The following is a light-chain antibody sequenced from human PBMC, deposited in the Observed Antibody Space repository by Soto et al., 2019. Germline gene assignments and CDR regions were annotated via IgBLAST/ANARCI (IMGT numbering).Light chain of an antibody. CDR2: GNT. V-gene: IGLV1-40*01. J-gene: IGLJ3*02. Sequence: QAVVTQPPSVSGAPGQRVTISCTGSSSNIGAGSDVHWYQQLPGTAPKFLINGNTNRPSGVPDRFSVSKSGTSASLAITGLQAEDEADYYCQSYDTSLRVWVFGGGTKVTVL. CDR1: SSNIGAGSD. CDR3: QSYDTSLRVWV.